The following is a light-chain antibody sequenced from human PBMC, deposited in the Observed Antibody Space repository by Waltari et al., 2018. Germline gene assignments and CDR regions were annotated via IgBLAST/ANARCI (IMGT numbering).Light chain of an antibody. V-gene: IGLV2-8*01. Sequence: QSALTQPPSASGSPGQSITISCTGTSSDVRAHKFVSCYQQLPGTAPKLIIFHVRNRPSGVPDRFSGSKSGNTASLTVSGLQAEDEADYYCNSYAGGDILYVFGTGTRVTVL. CDR1: SSDVRAHKF. CDR2: HVR. CDR3: NSYAGGDILYV. J-gene: IGLJ1*01.